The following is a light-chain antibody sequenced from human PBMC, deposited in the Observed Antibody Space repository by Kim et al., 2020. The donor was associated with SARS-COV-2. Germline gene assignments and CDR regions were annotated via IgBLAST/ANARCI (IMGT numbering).Light chain of an antibody. CDR2: GAS. CDR3: QQDGTSLT. V-gene: IGKV3-20*01. Sequence: EKATLSCGARVSIGSRYFAWYQQNPAQTPRLLICGASIRATGTPDRFSGSGSGTDFTLTISRLEPEDFAVYYCQQDGTSLTFGAGTKVDIK. J-gene: IGKJ4*02. CDR1: VSIGSRY.